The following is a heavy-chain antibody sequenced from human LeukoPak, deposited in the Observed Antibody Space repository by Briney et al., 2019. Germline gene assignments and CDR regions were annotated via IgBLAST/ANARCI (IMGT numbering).Heavy chain of an antibody. CDR3: ARHMGLGYTYFYPFFDY. D-gene: IGHD1-1*01. V-gene: IGHV4-59*08. CDR2: IYYSGST. J-gene: IGHJ4*01. Sequence: SETLSLTCTVSGDSISSYYWSWIRQPPAKGLEWFGYIYYSGSTNYNPSLQSRVTISVDPSKNQYSLKLSSVTAADTAVYYCARHMGLGYTYFYPFFDYWGQGTLVTVSS. CDR1: GDSISSYY.